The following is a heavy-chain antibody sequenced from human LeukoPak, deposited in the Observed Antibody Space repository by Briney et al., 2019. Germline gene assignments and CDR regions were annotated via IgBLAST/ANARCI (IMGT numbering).Heavy chain of an antibody. D-gene: IGHD3-16*01. Sequence: PSETLSLTCTVSGGSIGTYSWNWIRQPPGKGLEWIGYIYYSGTTNYNPSFKSRVTISVDTSKNQFSLNLNSVTAADTALYYCARGGPWGYFDYWGQETLVTVSS. J-gene: IGHJ4*02. CDR1: GGSIGTYS. CDR2: IYYSGTT. CDR3: ARGGPWGYFDY. V-gene: IGHV4-59*12.